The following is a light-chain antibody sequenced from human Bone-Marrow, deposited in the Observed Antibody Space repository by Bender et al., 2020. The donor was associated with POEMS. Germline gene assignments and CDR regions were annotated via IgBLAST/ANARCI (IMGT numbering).Light chain of an antibody. J-gene: IGLJ3*02. CDR1: SSNIGAHA. Sequence: QSVLTQPPSASGTPGQRVTISCSGGSSNIGAHAVNWYQHLPGTAPKLLIYSSHRRPSEVPDRFSGSRSGTSASLAISGLQSEDEADSDCAVWDDSLNGWVFGGGTKLTVL. CDR2: SSH. V-gene: IGLV1-44*01. CDR3: AVWDDSLNGWV.